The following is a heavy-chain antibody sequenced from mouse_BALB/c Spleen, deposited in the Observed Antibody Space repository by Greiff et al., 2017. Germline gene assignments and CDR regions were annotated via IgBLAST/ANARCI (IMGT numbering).Heavy chain of an antibody. CDR1: GFTFSSYW. J-gene: IGHJ3*01. D-gene: IGHD4-1*01. V-gene: IGHV6-6*02. CDR2: IRLKSDNYAT. CDR3: TTGGFAY. Sequence: EVQLQESGGGLVQPGGSMKLSCVASGFTFSSYWMSWVRQSPEKGLEWVAEIRLKSDNYATHYAESVKGKFTISRDDSKSRLYLQMNSLRAEDTGIYYCTTGGFAYWGQGTLVTVSA.